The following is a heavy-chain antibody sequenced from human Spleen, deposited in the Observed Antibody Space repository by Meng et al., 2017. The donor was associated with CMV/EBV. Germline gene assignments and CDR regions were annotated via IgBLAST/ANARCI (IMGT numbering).Heavy chain of an antibody. D-gene: IGHD3-9*01. CDR1: RGSISDFY. CDR2: ILYSGST. V-gene: IGHV4-59*01. J-gene: IGHJ4*02. Sequence: GSLRLSCTVSRGSISDFYWSWIRQHPGKGLEWIGYILYSGSTNYSPSVKIRLTMSLDTSRNQVSLHLSSVTAADTAVYYCARVALGPHWLDPYYFDYWGQGTLVTVSS. CDR3: ARVALGPHWLDPYYFDY.